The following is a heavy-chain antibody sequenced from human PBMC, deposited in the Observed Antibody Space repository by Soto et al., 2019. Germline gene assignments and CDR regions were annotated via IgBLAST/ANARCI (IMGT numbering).Heavy chain of an antibody. CDR1: GFSLSNAGLG. CDR3: ASTYSSSWYSFDP. CDR2: IFSNDEK. Sequence: QVTVKESGPVLVKPTETLTLTCTVSGFSLSNAGLGVSWIRQPPGKALEWLAHIFSNDEKSYSTSLKSRLTISKRTSKSQVVLTMTTMDPVDTATYYCASTYSSSWYSFDPWGQGPLVTVSS. D-gene: IGHD6-13*01. V-gene: IGHV2-26*04. J-gene: IGHJ5*02.